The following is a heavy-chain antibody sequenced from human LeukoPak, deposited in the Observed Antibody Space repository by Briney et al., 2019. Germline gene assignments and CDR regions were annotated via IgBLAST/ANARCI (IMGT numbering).Heavy chain of an antibody. J-gene: IGHJ4*02. D-gene: IGHD2-2*01. CDR2: IYHSGST. Sequence: SETLSLTCTVSGGSISSSSYYWGWIRQPPGKGLEWIGSIYHSGSTYYNPSLKSRVTISVDTSKNQLSLKLSSVTAADTAVYYCARDIEYCSSTSCYDFDYWGQGTLVTVSS. CDR3: ARDIEYCSSTSCYDFDY. CDR1: GGSISSSSYY. V-gene: IGHV4-39*07.